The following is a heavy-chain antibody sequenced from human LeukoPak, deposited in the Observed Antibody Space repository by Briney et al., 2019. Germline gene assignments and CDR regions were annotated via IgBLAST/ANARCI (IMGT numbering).Heavy chain of an antibody. V-gene: IGHV3-7*01. Sequence: GGSLRLSCAASGFTFSSYSMNWVRQAPGKGLEWVASIKQDGSEKYYVDSVKGRFTISRDNAKNSLYLQMNSLRAEDTAVYYCARIRFLEWLPELYYFDYWGQGTLVTVSS. D-gene: IGHD3-3*01. CDR3: ARIRFLEWLPELYYFDY. CDR2: IKQDGSEK. CDR1: GFTFSSYS. J-gene: IGHJ4*02.